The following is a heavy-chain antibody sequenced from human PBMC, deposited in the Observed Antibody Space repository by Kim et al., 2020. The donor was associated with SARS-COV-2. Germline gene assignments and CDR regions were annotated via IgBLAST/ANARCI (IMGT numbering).Heavy chain of an antibody. CDR2: IIPIFGTA. CDR3: VISVDWPSGAFDI. CDR1: GGTFSSYA. Sequence: SVKVSCKASGGTFSSYAISWVRQAPGQGLEWMGGIIPIFGTANYAQKFQGRVTITADESTSTAYMELSSLRSEDTAVYYCVISVDWPSGAFDIWGQGTMVTVSS. V-gene: IGHV1-69*13. J-gene: IGHJ3*02. D-gene: IGHD3-9*01.